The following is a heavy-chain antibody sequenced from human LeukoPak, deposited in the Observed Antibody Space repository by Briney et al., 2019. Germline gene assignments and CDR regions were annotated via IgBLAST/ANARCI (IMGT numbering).Heavy chain of an antibody. CDR1: GFTFTSSA. CDR3: AAVTLGGWLPAYLHDY. D-gene: IGHD5-12*01. J-gene: IGHJ4*02. Sequence: SVRVSFKASGFTFTSSAVQWVRQARGQRLEWIGWIVVGSGNTNYAQKFQERVTITRDMSTSTAYMELSSLRSEDTAVYYCAAVTLGGWLPAYLHDYWGQGTLVTVSS. CDR2: IVVGSGNT. V-gene: IGHV1-58*01.